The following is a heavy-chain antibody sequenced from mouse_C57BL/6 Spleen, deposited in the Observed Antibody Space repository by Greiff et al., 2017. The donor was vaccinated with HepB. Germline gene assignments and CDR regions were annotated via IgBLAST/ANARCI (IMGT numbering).Heavy chain of an antibody. CDR1: GFTFSDFY. CDR3: ARDGVLGRYFDV. CDR2: SRNKANDNTT. D-gene: IGHD4-1*01. Sequence: EVNLVESGGGLVQSGRSLRLSCATSGFTFSDFYMEWVRQAPGKGLEWIAASRNKANDNTTEYSASVKGRFIVSRDTSQSILYLQMNALRAEDTAIYYCARDGVLGRYFDVWGTGTTVTVSS. V-gene: IGHV7-1*01. J-gene: IGHJ1*03.